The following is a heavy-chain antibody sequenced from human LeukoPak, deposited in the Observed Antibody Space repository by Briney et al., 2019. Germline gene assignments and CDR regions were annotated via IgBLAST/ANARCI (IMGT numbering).Heavy chain of an antibody. CDR3: ARGTGSYSSNIDS. D-gene: IGHD6-13*01. J-gene: IGHJ4*02. CDR2: VYHTETT. Sequence: PSETLSLTCTVSGGSTSSSSYYWGWIRQPPGKGLEWIGSVYHTETTYYSPSLKSRITILLDTSKNQFALKLSSVTAADTAVYYCARGTGSYSSNIDSWGQGTLVTVSS. V-gene: IGHV4-39*06. CDR1: GGSTSSSSYY.